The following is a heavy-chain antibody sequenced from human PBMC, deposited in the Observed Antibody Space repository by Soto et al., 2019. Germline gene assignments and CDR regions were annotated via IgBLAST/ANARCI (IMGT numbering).Heavy chain of an antibody. CDR3: ARESENYYDSSGYYH. D-gene: IGHD3-22*01. V-gene: IGHV3-30-3*01. J-gene: IGHJ5*02. Sequence: PGGSLRLSCAASGFTFSSYAMHWVRQAPGKGLECVAVISYDGSNKYYADSVKGRFTISRDNSKNTLYLQMNSLRAEDTAVYYCARESENYYDSSGYYHWGQGTLVTVSS. CDR1: GFTFSSYA. CDR2: ISYDGSNK.